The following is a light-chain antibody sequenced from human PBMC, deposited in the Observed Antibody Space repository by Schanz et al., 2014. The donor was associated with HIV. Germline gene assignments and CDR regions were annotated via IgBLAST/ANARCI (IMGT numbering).Light chain of an antibody. Sequence: QPVLTQSPSASASLGASVKLTCTLSSGHSSYAIAWHQQQPEKGPRYLMKVNSDVGHTKGDGIPDRFSGSSSGAERYLTISSLQSEDEADYYCQTWGTGIWLFAGGTKLTVL. CDR2: VNSDVGH. J-gene: IGLJ2*01. V-gene: IGLV4-69*02. CDR1: SGHSSYA. CDR3: QTWGTGIWL.